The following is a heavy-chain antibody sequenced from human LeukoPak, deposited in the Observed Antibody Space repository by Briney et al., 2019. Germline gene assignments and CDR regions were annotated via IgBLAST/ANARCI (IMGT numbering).Heavy chain of an antibody. D-gene: IGHD2-2*01. CDR1: GGTCSSYA. CDR2: IIPIFGTA. V-gene: IGHV1-69*06. J-gene: IGHJ4*02. CDR3: ASHDHCSSTSCTYFDY. Sequence: SVKVSCKASGGTCSSYAISWVRQAPGQGLEWMGGIIPIFGTANYAQKFQGRVTITADKSTSTAYMELSSLRSEDTAVYYCASHDHCSSTSCTYFDYWGQGTLVTVSS.